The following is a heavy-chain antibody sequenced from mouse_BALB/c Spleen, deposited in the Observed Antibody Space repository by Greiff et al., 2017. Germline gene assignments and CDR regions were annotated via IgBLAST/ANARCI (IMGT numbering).Heavy chain of an antibody. J-gene: IGHJ4*01. D-gene: IGHD3-1*01. CDR1: GFTFSSYG. V-gene: IGHV5-6-3*01. Sequence: EVHLVESGGGLVQPGGSLKLSCAASGFTFSSYGMSWVRQTPDKRLELVATINSNGGSTYYPDSVKGRFTISRDNAKNTLYLQMSSLKSEDTAMYYCAKQLGLQYYAMDYWGQGTSVTVSS. CDR2: INSNGGST. CDR3: AKQLGLQYYAMDY.